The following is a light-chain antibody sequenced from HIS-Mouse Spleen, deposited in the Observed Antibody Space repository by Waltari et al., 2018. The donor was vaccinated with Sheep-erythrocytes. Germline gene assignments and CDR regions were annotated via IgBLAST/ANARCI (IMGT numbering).Light chain of an antibody. CDR3: MQALQTPRT. V-gene: IGKV2-28*01. CDR1: QSLLHSNGYNY. CDR2: LGS. Sequence: DLVMTQSPLSLPVTPGEPASLPCSSTQSLLHSNGYNYLDWYLQKPGQSPQLLIYLGSNRASGVPDRFSGSGSGTDFTLKISRVEAEDVGVYYCMQALQTPRTFGQGTKVEIK. J-gene: IGKJ1*01.